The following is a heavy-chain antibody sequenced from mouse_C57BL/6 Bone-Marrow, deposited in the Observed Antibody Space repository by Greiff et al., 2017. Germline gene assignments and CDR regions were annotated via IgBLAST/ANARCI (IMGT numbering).Heavy chain of an antibody. J-gene: IGHJ4*01. V-gene: IGHV1-62-2*01. CDR1: GYTFTEYT. D-gene: IGHD1-1*01. CDR2: FYPGSGSI. CDR3: ARHGPHYDGSLDLPMDY. Sequence: QVQLQQSGAELVKPGASVKLSCKASGYTFTEYTIHWVKQRSGQGLEWIGWFYPGSGSIKYKEKFKDKSTLTADNSYSTVYMELSRLTSEDSAVYFCARHGPHYDGSLDLPMDYWGQGTSVTVSS.